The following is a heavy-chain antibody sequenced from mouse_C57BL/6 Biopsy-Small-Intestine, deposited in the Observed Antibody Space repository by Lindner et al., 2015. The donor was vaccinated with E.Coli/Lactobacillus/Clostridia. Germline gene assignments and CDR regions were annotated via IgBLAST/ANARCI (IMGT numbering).Heavy chain of an antibody. CDR1: GFTFTNYD. Sequence: VQLQESGPDLVKPGASVKLSCKASGFTFTNYDINWVKQRPGQGLEWIGWIYPKDGSSTYNGKLKDKVTLTVDTSSNTAYMELHSLTSEDSAVYFCARERIYYDYDGDYFDYWGQGTTLTVSS. CDR3: ARERIYYDYDGDYFDY. J-gene: IGHJ2*01. CDR2: IYPKDGSS. D-gene: IGHD2-4*01. V-gene: IGHV1-85*01.